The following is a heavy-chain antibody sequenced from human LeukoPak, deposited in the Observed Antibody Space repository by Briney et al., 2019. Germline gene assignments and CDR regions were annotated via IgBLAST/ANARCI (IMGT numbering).Heavy chain of an antibody. J-gene: IGHJ4*02. V-gene: IGHV1-69*08. D-gene: IGHD2-21*02. CDR2: IIPIRGTA. CDR1: GGSFSSYS. CDR3: ASGSAVVTAIFDD. Sequence: SVKVSCKASGGSFSSYSVTWVRQAPGQGLEWMGRIIPIRGTADYAQKFQGRVTITADKSRTTAYMELSGLRSDDTAVYFCASGSAVVTAIFDDWGQGTLVTVSP.